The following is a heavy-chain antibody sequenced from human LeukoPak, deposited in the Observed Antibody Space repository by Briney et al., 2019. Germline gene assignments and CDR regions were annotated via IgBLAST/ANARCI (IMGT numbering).Heavy chain of an antibody. CDR2: INPSGGST. D-gene: IGHD3-22*01. J-gene: IGHJ4*02. CDR3: ARPNYYDSSGYYYDY. V-gene: IGHV1-46*01. CDR1: GYTFTSYY. Sequence: GASVKVSFKASGYTFTSYYMHWVRQAPGQGLEWMGIINPSGGSTSYAQKFQGRVTMTRDMSTSTVYMELSSLRSEDTAVYYCARPNYYDSSGYYYDYWGQGTLVTVSS.